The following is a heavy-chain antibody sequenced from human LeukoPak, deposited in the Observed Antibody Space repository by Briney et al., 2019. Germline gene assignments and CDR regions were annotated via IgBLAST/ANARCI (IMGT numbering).Heavy chain of an antibody. D-gene: IGHD3-9*01. CDR3: ARGLRYFDWLLSSGDY. J-gene: IGHJ4*02. CDR1: GGSISSSSYY. V-gene: IGHV4-39*01. Sequence: SETLSLTCTVSGGSISSSSYYWGWIRQPPGKGLEWIGSIYYSGSTYYNPSLKSRVTISVDTSKNQFSLKLSSVTAADTAVYYCARGLRYFDWLLSSGDYWGQGTLVTVSS. CDR2: IYYSGST.